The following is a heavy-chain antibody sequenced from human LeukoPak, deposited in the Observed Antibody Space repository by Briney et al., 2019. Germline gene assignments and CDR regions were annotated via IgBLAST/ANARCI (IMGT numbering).Heavy chain of an antibody. CDR1: GYSFTNYW. Sequence: GESLKISCKGSGYSFTNYWIGWVRQMPGKGLEWMGIIYPGDSGTRNSPSFQGQVTISADKSISTAYLQWSSLKASDTAMYYCARHWYSSGWYGIDYWGQGTLVTVSS. CDR2: IYPGDSGT. CDR3: ARHWYSSGWYGIDY. D-gene: IGHD6-19*01. J-gene: IGHJ4*02. V-gene: IGHV5-51*01.